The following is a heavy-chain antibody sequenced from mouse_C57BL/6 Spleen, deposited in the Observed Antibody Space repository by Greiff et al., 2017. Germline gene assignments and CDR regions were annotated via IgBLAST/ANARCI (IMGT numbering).Heavy chain of an antibody. CDR2: ISSGGDYI. D-gene: IGHD1-1*01. CDR1: GFTFSSYA. CDR3: TRDSTTVVAPYFDY. V-gene: IGHV5-9-1*02. Sequence: EVKVVESGEGLVKPGGSLKLSCAASGFTFSSYAMSWVRQTPEKRLEWVAYISSGGDYIYYADTVKGRFTISRDNARNTLYLQMSSLKSEDTAMYYCTRDSTTVVAPYFDYWGQGTTLTVSS. J-gene: IGHJ2*01.